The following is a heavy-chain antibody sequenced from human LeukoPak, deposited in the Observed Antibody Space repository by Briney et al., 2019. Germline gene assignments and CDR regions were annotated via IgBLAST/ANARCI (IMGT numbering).Heavy chain of an antibody. V-gene: IGHV3-23*01. D-gene: IGHD4-17*01. CDR1: GFTFSNYA. CDR2: ISISGGST. J-gene: IGHJ4*02. CDR3: AKATILHPSSYYGEDA. Sequence: GGSLRLSCAASGFTFSNYAMSWVRQAPGKGLEWVSAISISGGSTYYADSVKGRFTISRDNSKSTLYLQMNSLRAEDTAVYYCAKATILHPSSYYGEDAWGQGTLVTVSS.